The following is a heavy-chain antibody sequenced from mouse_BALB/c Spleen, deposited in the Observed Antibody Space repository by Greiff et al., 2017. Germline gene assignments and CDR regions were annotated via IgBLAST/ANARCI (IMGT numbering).Heavy chain of an antibody. CDR2: IWAGGST. Sequence: VQGVESGPGLVAPSQSLSITCTVSGFSLTSYGVHWVRQPPGKGLEWLGVIWAGGSTNYNSALMSRLSISKDNSKSQVFLKMNSLQTVDTAMYYCAREGGYYGSSYWYFDVWGAGTTVTVSS. V-gene: IGHV2-9*02. J-gene: IGHJ1*01. CDR3: AREGGYYGSSYWYFDV. D-gene: IGHD1-1*01. CDR1: GFSLTSYG.